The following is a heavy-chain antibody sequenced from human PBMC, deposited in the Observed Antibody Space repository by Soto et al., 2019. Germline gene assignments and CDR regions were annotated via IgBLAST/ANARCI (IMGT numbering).Heavy chain of an antibody. CDR3: ATSYGGSGSPDP. CDR1: EFTFSNYG. CDR2: IWSDGSVQ. J-gene: IGHJ5*02. Sequence: QVQLVESGGGVVQPGRSLRLTCAASEFTFSNYGMHWVRQAPGRGLEWVAVIWSDGSVQHYADSVKGRFTISRDNSRNTLYLQMNNLRAEDTALYYCATSYGGSGSPDPRGQGTLVTVSS. V-gene: IGHV3-33*01. D-gene: IGHD6-19*01.